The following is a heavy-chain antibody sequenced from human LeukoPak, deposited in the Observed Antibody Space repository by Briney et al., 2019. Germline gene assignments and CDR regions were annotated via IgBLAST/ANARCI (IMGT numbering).Heavy chain of an antibody. Sequence: PSETLSLTCAFYGGSFSCYYCSWIRQSPGKGLEWIGEINHSGQIDYNTSLKSRVTISVDTSRNQFSLHLNSVTAADTAVYYCTRGGYGPGTHYRFWGQGTLVTVSS. CDR3: TRGGYGPGTHYRF. J-gene: IGHJ4*02. CDR2: INHSGQI. CDR1: GGSFSCYY. D-gene: IGHD3-10*01. V-gene: IGHV4-34*01.